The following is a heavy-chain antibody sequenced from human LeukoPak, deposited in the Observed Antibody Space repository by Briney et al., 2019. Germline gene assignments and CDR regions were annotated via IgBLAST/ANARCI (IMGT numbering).Heavy chain of an antibody. D-gene: IGHD1-26*01. J-gene: IGHJ3*02. CDR2: INHSGST. CDR1: GRSFSGYY. Sequence: SETLSLTCAVYGRSFSGYYWSWIRQPPGKGLEWIGEINHSGSTNYNPSLKSRVTISVDTSKNQFSLKLSSVTTADTAVYYCARVTKYSGSFKAAFDIWGQGTVVTVSS. V-gene: IGHV4-34*01. CDR3: ARVTKYSGSFKAAFDI.